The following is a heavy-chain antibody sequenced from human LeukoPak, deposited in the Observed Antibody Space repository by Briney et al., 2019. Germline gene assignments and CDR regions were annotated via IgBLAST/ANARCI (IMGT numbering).Heavy chain of an antibody. CDR1: GGSISSSSYY. V-gene: IGHV4-39*01. Sequence: PSETLSLTCTVSGGSISSSSYYWGWIRQPPGKGLEWIGNIYYSGSTYYNPSLKSRVTIYVDTSKNQFSLKLTSGTAEDTAVYYCARLPAYCSTTSCSFDSWGQGTLVAVSS. CDR2: IYYSGST. D-gene: IGHD2-2*01. CDR3: ARLPAYCSTTSCSFDS. J-gene: IGHJ4*02.